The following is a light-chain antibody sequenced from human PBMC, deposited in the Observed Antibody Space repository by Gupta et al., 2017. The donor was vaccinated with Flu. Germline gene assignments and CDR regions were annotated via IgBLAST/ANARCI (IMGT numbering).Light chain of an antibody. CDR2: GAS. CDR1: QSVSSSY. CDR3: LQDGSYPRT. V-gene: IGKV3-20*01. J-gene: IGKJ1*01. Sequence: EIVLTQSPGTLSLSPGERATLSCRASQSVSSSYLAWYQQKPGQAPRLLIYGASSRATGIPDRFSGSGSGTDFTLTISRLEPEDFAVYYCLQDGSYPRTFGEGTKVEIK.